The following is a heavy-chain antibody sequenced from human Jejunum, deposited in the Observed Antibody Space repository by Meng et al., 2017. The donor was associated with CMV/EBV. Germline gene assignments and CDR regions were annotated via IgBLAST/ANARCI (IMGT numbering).Heavy chain of an antibody. D-gene: IGHD1-1*01. Sequence: CAASGFALTRFAMDWVRQAPGKGLDGVSSIGPTGRDTFYTDSVKGRFTISRDNAKNSVYLQLNSLRVEDTAMFYCVRDNRGGNWQWGQGTLVTVSS. J-gene: IGHJ1*01. CDR3: VRDNRGGNWQ. V-gene: IGHV3-21*01. CDR2: IGPTGRDT. CDR1: GFALTRFA.